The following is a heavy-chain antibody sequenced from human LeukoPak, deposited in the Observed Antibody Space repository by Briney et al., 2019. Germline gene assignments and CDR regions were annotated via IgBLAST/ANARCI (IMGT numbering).Heavy chain of an antibody. Sequence: ASVKVSCKASGYTFTSYDINWVRQATGQGLEWMGWMNPNSGNTGYAQKFQGRVTITRNTSISTAYMELSSLRSEDTAVYYCARGLSLSGSYPSDYWGQGTLVTVSS. D-gene: IGHD1-26*01. CDR2: MNPNSGNT. J-gene: IGHJ4*02. CDR3: ARGLSLSGSYPSDY. V-gene: IGHV1-8*03. CDR1: GYTFTSYD.